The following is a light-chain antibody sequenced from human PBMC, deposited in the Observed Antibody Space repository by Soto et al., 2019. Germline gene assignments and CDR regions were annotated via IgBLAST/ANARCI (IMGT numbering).Light chain of an antibody. J-gene: IGLJ3*02. Sequence: QAVVTQEPSLTVSPGGTVTLTCGSITGVVTIGHHPHWFQQKPGQAPMTLIYDTSNTHSWTPARFSGSLLGGKAALTLSGAQLDDEAEYYCFLSYSDAVVFXGGTKLTVL. CDR3: FLSYSDAVV. CDR2: DTS. V-gene: IGLV7-46*01. CDR1: TGVVTIGHH.